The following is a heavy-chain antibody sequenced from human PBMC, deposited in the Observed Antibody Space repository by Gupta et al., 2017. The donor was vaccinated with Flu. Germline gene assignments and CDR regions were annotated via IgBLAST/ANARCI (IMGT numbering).Heavy chain of an antibody. CDR2: IIPIFGTA. V-gene: IGHV1-69*06. J-gene: IGHJ6*02. D-gene: IGHD3-3*01. CDR1: GGTFSSYA. CDR3: ARDPLDTVGVVIITYYGMDV. Sequence: QVQLVQSGAEVKKPGSSVKVSCKASGGTFSSYAISWVRQAPGQGLEWMGGIIPIFGTANYAQKFQGRVTITADKSTSTAYMELSSLRSEDTAVYYCARDPLDTVGVVIITYYGMDVWGQGTTVTVSS.